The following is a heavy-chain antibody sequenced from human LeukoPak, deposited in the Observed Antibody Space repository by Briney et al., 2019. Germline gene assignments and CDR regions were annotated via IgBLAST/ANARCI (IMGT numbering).Heavy chain of an antibody. Sequence: GESGGGLVQPGGSLRLSCAASGFTFRSYSMDWLRQARGGGLEWVSYIISSSKTIYYADSVKGRFTISRDNAKNSLYLQMNSLRDEDSAVYYCARDQGIFDYWGQGTLVTVSS. CDR2: IISSSKTI. J-gene: IGHJ4*02. V-gene: IGHV3-48*02. CDR3: ARDQGIFDY. CDR1: GFTFRSYS.